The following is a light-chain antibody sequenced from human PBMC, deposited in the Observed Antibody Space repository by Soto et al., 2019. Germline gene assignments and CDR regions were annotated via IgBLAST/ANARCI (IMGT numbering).Light chain of an antibody. CDR3: QQYNNWPPFS. CDR2: GAS. V-gene: IGKV3-15*01. CDR1: QSISSN. Sequence: VMTKSPSTLSVSPGESSTLSCGASQSISSNLAWYQQKNGQTPRLLIYGASTRAAGIPARFSGSGSGTDFTLTISSLQSEDFAVYYCQQYNNWPPFSFGPGTKVDI. J-gene: IGKJ3*01.